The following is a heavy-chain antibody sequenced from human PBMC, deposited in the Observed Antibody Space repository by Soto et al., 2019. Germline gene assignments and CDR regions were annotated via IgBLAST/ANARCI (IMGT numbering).Heavy chain of an antibody. CDR3: ARARGGTPDAFDI. J-gene: IGHJ3*02. CDR2: ISSSSSYI. CDR1: GFTFSSYS. V-gene: IGHV3-21*01. Sequence: EVQLVESGGGLVKPGGSLRLSCAASGFTFSSYSMNWVRQAPGKGLEWVSTISSSSSYIYYADSVKGRFTISRDNAKNSLYLQMNSLRAEDTAVYYRARARGGTPDAFDIWGQGTMVTVSS. D-gene: IGHD2-15*01.